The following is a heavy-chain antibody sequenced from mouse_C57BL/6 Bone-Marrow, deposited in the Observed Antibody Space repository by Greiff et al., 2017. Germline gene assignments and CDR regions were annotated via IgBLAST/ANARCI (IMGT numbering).Heavy chain of an antibody. CDR1: GFTFSSYG. Sequence: VKLVESGGDLVKPGGSLKLSCAASGFTFSSYGMSWVRQTPDKRLEWVATISSGGSYTYYPDSVKGRFTISRDNAKNTLYLQMSSLKAEDTAMYYCATFITTVVADYWGQGTTLTVSS. D-gene: IGHD1-1*01. J-gene: IGHJ2*01. CDR3: ATFITTVVADY. CDR2: ISSGGSYT. V-gene: IGHV5-6*02.